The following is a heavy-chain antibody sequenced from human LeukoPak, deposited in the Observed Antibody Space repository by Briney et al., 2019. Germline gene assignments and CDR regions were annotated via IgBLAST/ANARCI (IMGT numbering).Heavy chain of an antibody. V-gene: IGHV4-4*09. D-gene: IGHD3-10*01. Sequence: SETLSLTCTVSGGSISSYYWSWIRQPPGKGLEWIGYIYTSGSTNYNPSLKSRVTISVDTSKNQFSLKLSSVTAADTAVYYCAKYSRGVYNWFDPWSQGTLVTVSS. J-gene: IGHJ5*02. CDR3: AKYSRGVYNWFDP. CDR1: GGSISSYY. CDR2: IYTSGST.